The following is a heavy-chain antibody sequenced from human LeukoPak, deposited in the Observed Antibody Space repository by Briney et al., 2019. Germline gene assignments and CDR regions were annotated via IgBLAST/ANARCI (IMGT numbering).Heavy chain of an antibody. CDR2: ISGSDGNT. D-gene: IGHD2-15*01. J-gene: IGHJ4*02. Sequence: GGSLRLSCVASGFAFSSYAMSWVRQAPGKGLEWISTISGSDGNTYFADSVKGRFTFSRDNSKNTLYLQMNSLRAEDTAVYYCAKSWGYCLDYWGQGTLVTVSS. CDR3: AKSWGYCLDY. CDR1: GFAFSSYA. V-gene: IGHV3-23*01.